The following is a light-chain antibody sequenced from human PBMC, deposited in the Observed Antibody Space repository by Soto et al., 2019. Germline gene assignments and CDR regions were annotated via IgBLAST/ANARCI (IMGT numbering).Light chain of an antibody. CDR1: QSVTSQ. J-gene: IGKJ5*01. Sequence: EIAMTQSPDTLSMSPGERATLSCRASQSVTSQLAWYQQKPGQPPRLLIYGASTRATGIPARFSGSGSGTEFTLTISSLQSEDSAVYYCQQYNNWPLTFGQGTRREIK. CDR3: QQYNNWPLT. V-gene: IGKV3-15*01. CDR2: GAS.